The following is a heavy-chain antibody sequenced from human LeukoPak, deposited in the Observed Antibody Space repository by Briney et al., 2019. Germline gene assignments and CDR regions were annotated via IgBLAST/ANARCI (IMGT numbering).Heavy chain of an antibody. CDR2: IFYGGST. CDR3: ARQYYDFWSGYRAVITRGNASDI. J-gene: IGHJ3*02. Sequence: SETLSLTCTVSGVSISSSSYYWGWIRQPPGKGLEWIGSIFYGGSTYYNPSLKSRVTISVDTSKNQFSLKLSSVTAADTAVYYCARQYYDFWSGYRAVITRGNASDIWGQGTMVTVSS. V-gene: IGHV4-39*07. D-gene: IGHD3-3*01. CDR1: GVSISSSSYY.